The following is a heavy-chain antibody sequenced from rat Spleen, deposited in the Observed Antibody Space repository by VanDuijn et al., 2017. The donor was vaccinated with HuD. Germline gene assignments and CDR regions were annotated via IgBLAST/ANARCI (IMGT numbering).Heavy chain of an antibody. V-gene: IGHV5-29*01. D-gene: IGHD4-3*01. CDR3: AVAGFGY. CDR2: ISYDGSTT. Sequence: EVQLVESDGGLVQPGRSLKLSCAASGFTFSNYYMAWVRQAPTKGLEWVATISYDGSTTYYPDSVKGRFTISRDNAESIVYLQMNSLKSEDTATYYCAVAGFGYWGQGVMVTVSS. J-gene: IGHJ2*01. CDR1: GFTFSNYY.